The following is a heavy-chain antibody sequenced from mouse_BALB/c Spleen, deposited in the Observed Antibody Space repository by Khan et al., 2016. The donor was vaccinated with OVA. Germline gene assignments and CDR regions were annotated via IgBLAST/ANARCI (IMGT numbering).Heavy chain of an antibody. Sequence: EVQRQESGPGLVKPSQSLSLTCTVTGYSITSGYGWNWIRQFPGSKLEWMGYISYSGSTNYNPSLKSRISITRDTSKNQFFLQLNSVTTEDTATYYCARTARIKYWGQGTTLTVSS. D-gene: IGHD1-2*01. CDR3: ARTARIKY. CDR2: ISYSGST. V-gene: IGHV3-1*02. CDR1: GYSITSGYG. J-gene: IGHJ2*01.